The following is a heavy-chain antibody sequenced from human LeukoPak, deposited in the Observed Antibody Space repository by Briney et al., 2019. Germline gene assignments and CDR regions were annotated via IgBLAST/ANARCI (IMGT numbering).Heavy chain of an antibody. Sequence: GGSLRLSCAASGLTFSNAWMSWVRQAPGKGLEGVGRIKSKTDGGTTDYAAPVKGRFTISRDDSKNTLYLQMNSLKTEDTAVYYCITFSMIVVVITDWGQGTLVTVSS. CDR2: IKSKTDGGTT. CDR3: ITFSMIVVVITD. V-gene: IGHV3-15*01. D-gene: IGHD3-22*01. CDR1: GLTFSNAW. J-gene: IGHJ4*02.